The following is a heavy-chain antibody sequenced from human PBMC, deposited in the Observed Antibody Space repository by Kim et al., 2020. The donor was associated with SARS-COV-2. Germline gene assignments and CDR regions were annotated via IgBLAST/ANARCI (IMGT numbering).Heavy chain of an antibody. Sequence: ASVKVSCKASGYTFTSYGISWVRQAPGQGLEWMGWISAYNGNTNYAQKLQGRVTMTTDTSTSTAYMELRSLRSDDTAVYYCSRDLPYDILTGAIPFDYWGQGTLVTVSS. CDR1: GYTFTSYG. V-gene: IGHV1-18*01. CDR2: ISAYNGNT. J-gene: IGHJ4*02. D-gene: IGHD3-9*01. CDR3: SRDLPYDILTGAIPFDY.